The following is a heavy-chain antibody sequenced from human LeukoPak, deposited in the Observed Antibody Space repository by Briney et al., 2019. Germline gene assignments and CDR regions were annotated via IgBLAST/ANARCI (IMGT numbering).Heavy chain of an antibody. CDR3: AINGGGDSGYGNFDY. V-gene: IGHV3-9*01. CDR1: VFTFDAYV. CDR2: INWNIVSI. D-gene: IGHD5-12*01. Sequence: GRSLRLSCAVSVFTFDAYVMHWVRQVPGKGLEWVSGINWNIVSIGYATSVTGRFTTSRDNAKNYLYLQMNSLRAEDTAFYYCAINGGGDSGYGNFDYWGQGTLVTVSS. J-gene: IGHJ4*02.